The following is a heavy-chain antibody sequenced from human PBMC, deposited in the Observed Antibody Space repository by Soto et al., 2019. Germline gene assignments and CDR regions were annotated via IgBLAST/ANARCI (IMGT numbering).Heavy chain of an antibody. D-gene: IGHD3-16*01. J-gene: IGHJ6*03. CDR3: ARDYGGSYYYYMDV. Sequence: SETLSLPCTVSGGSISSYYWSWLRQPPGKGLEWIGYIYYSGSTNYNPSLKSRVTISVDTSKNQFSLKLSSVTAADTAVYYCARDYGGSYYYYMDVWGKGTTVTVSS. CDR2: IYYSGST. CDR1: GGSISSYY. V-gene: IGHV4-59*01.